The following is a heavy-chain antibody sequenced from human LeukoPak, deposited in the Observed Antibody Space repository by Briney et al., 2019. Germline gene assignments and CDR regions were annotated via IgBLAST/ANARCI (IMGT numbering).Heavy chain of an antibody. Sequence: PGGSLRLSCAASGFTFDDYAMHWVRQAPGKGLEWVSGISWNSGSIGYADSVKGRFTISRDNAKNSLYLQMNSLRAEDTALYYCAKESDGMDVWGQGTTVTVSS. CDR3: AKESDGMDV. CDR2: ISWNSGSI. CDR1: GFTFDDYA. J-gene: IGHJ6*02. V-gene: IGHV3-9*01.